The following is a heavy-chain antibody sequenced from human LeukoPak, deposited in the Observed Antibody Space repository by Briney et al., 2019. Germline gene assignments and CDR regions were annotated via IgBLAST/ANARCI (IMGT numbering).Heavy chain of an antibody. CDR2: INDDGRAT. V-gene: IGHV3-74*01. CDR1: GFTFSNYW. CDR3: AREILAPGKTHDY. Sequence: GGSLRLSCAASGFTFSNYWMHWVRQVPGKGLVWVSRINDDGRATFYADSVKGRFTISRDNAKNTLFLQINSLRAEDTAVYYCAREILAPGKTHDYWGQGTLVTVSS. J-gene: IGHJ4*02.